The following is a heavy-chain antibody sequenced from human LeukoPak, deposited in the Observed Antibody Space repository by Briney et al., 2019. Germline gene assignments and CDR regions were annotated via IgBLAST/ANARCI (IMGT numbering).Heavy chain of an antibody. V-gene: IGHV1-2*02. Sequence: ASVKLSCKPSGYARTDFYIHWVRQAPGQGLEWMGWINSNSGDTIYAQTFQGRVTMTRDTSISTFYMDLIGLRSDDTAVYYCANGRRGGYGLDVWDQGTTVTVSS. CDR3: ANGRRGGYGLDV. D-gene: IGHD2-8*01. CDR2: INSNSGDT. CDR1: GYARTDFY. J-gene: IGHJ6*02.